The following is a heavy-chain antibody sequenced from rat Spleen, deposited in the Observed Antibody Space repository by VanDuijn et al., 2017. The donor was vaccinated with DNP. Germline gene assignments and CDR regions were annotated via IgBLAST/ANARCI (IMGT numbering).Heavy chain of an antibody. CDR1: GFSFSDSA. CDR3: ARRGQSFDY. CDR2: IIYDGSHT. V-gene: IGHV5-17*01. J-gene: IGHJ2*01. Sequence: EVQLVESGGGVVQPGKSLKLSCAASGFSFSDSAMAWVRQSPKMGLEWVATIIYDGSHTFYRDSVKGRFTISRDNAKSTLYLQMDSLRSEDTATYYCARRGQSFDYWGQGVMVTVSS.